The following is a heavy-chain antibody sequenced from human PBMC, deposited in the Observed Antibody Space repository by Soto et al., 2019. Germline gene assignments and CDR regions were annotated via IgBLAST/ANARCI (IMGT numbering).Heavy chain of an antibody. V-gene: IGHV1-8*01. CDR1: GYTFITYD. Sequence: ASVKVSCKASGYTFITYDINWVRQATGQGLEWMGWMNPSNGNAGYAQKFQGRLTMTRNTSISTAYMELSSLRSDDTAVYFCARRKERSGPNYFHSWGPGSMLTVYS. CDR3: ARRKERSGPNYFHS. J-gene: IGHJ4*02. CDR2: MNPSNGNA. D-gene: IGHD6-25*01.